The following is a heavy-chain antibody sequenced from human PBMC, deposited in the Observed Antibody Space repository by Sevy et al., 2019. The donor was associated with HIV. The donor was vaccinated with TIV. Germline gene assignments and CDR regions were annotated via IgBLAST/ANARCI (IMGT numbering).Heavy chain of an antibody. CDR2: ISYDGSNK. V-gene: IGHV3-30*18. D-gene: IGHD5-18*01. CDR1: GFTFSSYG. Sequence: GGSLRLSCAASGFTFSSYGMHWVRQAPGKGLEWVAVISYDGSNKYYADSVKGRFTISRDNSKNTLYLQMNSLRAEDTAVYYCAKGGGYSYGYMASSNDAFDIWGQGTMVTVSS. J-gene: IGHJ3*02. CDR3: AKGGGYSYGYMASSNDAFDI.